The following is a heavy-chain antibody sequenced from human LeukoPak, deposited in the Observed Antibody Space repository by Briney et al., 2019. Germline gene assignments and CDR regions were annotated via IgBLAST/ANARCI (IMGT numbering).Heavy chain of an antibody. CDR3: ARGGDWEKELPGYYDN. CDR1: GYTFIDYD. Sequence: ASVKVSCKASGYTFIDYDMSWVRQATGQGLEWMGWMNPKSGYSGYAKKFQGRVTISRNSSISTAYMELRSLRSEDTAVYYCARGGDWEKELPGYYDNWGQGTLVTVSS. CDR2: MNPKSGYS. V-gene: IGHV1-8*03. D-gene: IGHD2-21*01. J-gene: IGHJ4*02.